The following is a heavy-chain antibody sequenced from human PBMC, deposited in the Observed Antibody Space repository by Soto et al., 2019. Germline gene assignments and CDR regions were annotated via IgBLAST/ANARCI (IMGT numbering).Heavy chain of an antibody. J-gene: IGHJ4*02. V-gene: IGHV1-8*01. D-gene: IGHD2-15*01. CDR3: ARGGGYCSGRRFYSIVH. CDR1: GYTFTSGD. CDR2: MNPNSGNT. Sequence: ASVKVSCKASGYTFTSGDINWVRQAPGQGLEWMGWMNPNSGNTGYAQKFRGRVTMTRDTSISTAYMELSSLRSEDTAIYYCARGGGYCSGRRFYSIVHWGRGTTVTVSS.